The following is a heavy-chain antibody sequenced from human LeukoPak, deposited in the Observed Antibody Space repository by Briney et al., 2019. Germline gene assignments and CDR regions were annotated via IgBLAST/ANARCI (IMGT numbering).Heavy chain of an antibody. D-gene: IGHD3-22*01. V-gene: IGHV4-34*01. CDR1: GGSFSGYY. J-gene: IGHJ6*02. CDR3: ARQYYYDSSGYPYPSSGGMDV. Sequence: KPSETLSLTCAVYGGSFSGYYWSWIRQPPGKGLEWIGEINHSGSTNYNPSLKSRVTISVDTSKNQFSLKLSSVTAADTAVYYCARQYYYDSSGYPYPSSGGMDVWGQGTTVTVSS. CDR2: INHSGST.